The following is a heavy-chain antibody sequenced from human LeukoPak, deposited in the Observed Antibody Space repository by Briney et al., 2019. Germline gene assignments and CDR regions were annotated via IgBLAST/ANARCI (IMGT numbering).Heavy chain of an antibody. D-gene: IGHD6-13*01. Sequence: SETLSLACTVSGGPPDRHYWSWIRQPPGKGLEWIGYVFYPGSTNYNPSLKSRVTMSLDTSSDQFSLRLTSVTAADTAIYYCASRPAGSTWYGVFDYWSQGTLVTVSS. V-gene: IGHV4-59*11. CDR3: ASRPAGSTWYGVFDY. CDR2: VFYPGST. CDR1: GGPPDRHY. J-gene: IGHJ4*02.